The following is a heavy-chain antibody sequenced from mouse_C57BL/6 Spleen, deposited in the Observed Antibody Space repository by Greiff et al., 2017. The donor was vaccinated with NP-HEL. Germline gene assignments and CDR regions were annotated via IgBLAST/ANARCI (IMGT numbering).Heavy chain of an antibody. J-gene: IGHJ4*01. CDR1: GYTFTDYY. D-gene: IGHD2-4*01. CDR2: IYPGSGNT. V-gene: IGHV1-76*01. Sequence: QVQLQQSGAELVRPGASVKLSCKASGYTFTDYYINWVKQRPGQGLEWIARIYPGSGNTYYNEKFKGKATLTAEKSSSTAYMQLSSLTSEDSAVYFCARSGDYDGGYAMDYWGQGTSVTVSS. CDR3: ARSGDYDGGYAMDY.